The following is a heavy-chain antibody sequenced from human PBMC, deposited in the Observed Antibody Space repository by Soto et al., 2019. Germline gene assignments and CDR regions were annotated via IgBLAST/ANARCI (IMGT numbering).Heavy chain of an antibody. Sequence: SETLSLTCTVSGGSISSGGYYWSWIRQHPGKGLEWIGYIYYSGSTYYNPSLKSRVTISVDTSKNQFSLKLSSVTAADTAVYYCARDCLGYCSGGTPTNLYYYGMDVWGQGTTVTVSS. CDR1: GGSISSGGYY. CDR2: IYYSGST. V-gene: IGHV4-31*03. D-gene: IGHD2-15*01. CDR3: ARDCLGYCSGGTPTNLYYYGMDV. J-gene: IGHJ6*02.